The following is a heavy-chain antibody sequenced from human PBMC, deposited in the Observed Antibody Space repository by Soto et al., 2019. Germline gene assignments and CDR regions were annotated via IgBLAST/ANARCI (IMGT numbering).Heavy chain of an antibody. CDR3: ARVLKRGSTSWGHDAFDI. D-gene: IGHD2-2*01. J-gene: IGHJ3*02. Sequence: ASVKVSCKASGYTFTSYAMHWVRQAHGQRLEWMGWINAGNGNTKYSQKFQGWVTMTRDTSISTAYMELSRLRSDDTAVYYCARVLKRGSTSWGHDAFDIWGQGTMVTVSS. CDR2: INAGNGNT. CDR1: GYTFTSYA. V-gene: IGHV1-3*01.